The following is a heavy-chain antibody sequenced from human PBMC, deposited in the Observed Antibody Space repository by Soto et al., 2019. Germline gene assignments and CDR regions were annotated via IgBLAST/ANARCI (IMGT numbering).Heavy chain of an antibody. J-gene: IGHJ4*02. CDR1: GYTFTGYY. D-gene: IGHD6-13*01. V-gene: IGHV1-2*02. CDR2: INPNSGDT. CDR3: ARRAIAAADYPPPRLRTDY. Sequence: QVQLVQSGAEVKKPGASVKVSCKASGYTFTGYYMHWVRQAPGQGLEWMGWINPNSGDTNYAQKLQGRVTRTRYTSTSTAYMELSRLRSDDTAVYYGARRAIAAADYPPPRLRTDYWGQGTLVTVA.